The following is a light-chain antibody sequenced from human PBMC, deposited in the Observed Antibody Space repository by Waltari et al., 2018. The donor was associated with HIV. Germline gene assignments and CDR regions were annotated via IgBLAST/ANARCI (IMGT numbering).Light chain of an antibody. CDR2: VVS. V-gene: IGLV2-14*01. Sequence: QSALTQPASVSGSPGQSINISCTGTSNDSGGHTFISWYHHHPGKAPKLMISVVSKRPSGVSDRFSGSKSGNTASLTISGLQAEDEADYYCSSYTSSNTLIFGGGTRLTVL. CDR1: SNDSGGHTF. CDR3: SSYTSSNTLI. J-gene: IGLJ2*01.